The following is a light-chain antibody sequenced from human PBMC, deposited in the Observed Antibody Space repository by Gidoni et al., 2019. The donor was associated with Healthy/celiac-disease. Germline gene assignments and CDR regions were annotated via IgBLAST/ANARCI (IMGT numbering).Light chain of an antibody. Sequence: QSALTQPASVSGSPRQSITISCTRTSSDVGGYNYVSWYQQHPGKAPKLMIYEVSNRPSGVSNRFSGSKSGNTASLTISGLQAEDEADYYCSSYTSGSTLVFGGGTKLTVL. CDR1: SSDVGGYNY. CDR2: EVS. V-gene: IGLV2-14*01. CDR3: SSYTSGSTLV. J-gene: IGLJ3*02.